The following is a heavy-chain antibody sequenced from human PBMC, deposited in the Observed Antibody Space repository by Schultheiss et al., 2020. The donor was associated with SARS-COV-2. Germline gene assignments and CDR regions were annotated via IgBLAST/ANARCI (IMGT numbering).Heavy chain of an antibody. Sequence: SETLSLTCAVYGGSFSGYYWSWIRQPPGKGLEWIGEINHSGSTNYNPSLKSRVTISVDTSKNQFSLKLSSVTAADTAVYYCARVERFLEWLSFDYWGQGTLVTVSS. CDR2: INHSGST. CDR3: ARVERFLEWLSFDY. CDR1: GGSFSGYY. J-gene: IGHJ4*02. D-gene: IGHD3-3*01. V-gene: IGHV4-34*01.